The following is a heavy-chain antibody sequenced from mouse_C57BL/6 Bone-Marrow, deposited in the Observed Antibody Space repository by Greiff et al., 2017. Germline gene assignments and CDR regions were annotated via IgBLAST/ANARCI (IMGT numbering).Heavy chain of an antibody. CDR3: ARERLLRYGFDY. CDR2: ISDGGSYT. Sequence: EVQRVESGGGLVKPGGSLTLSCAASGFTFSSYAMSWVRQTPEKRLEWVATISDGGSYTYYPDNVKGRFTISRDNAKNNLYLQMSHLKCEDTAMYYCARERLLRYGFDYGGKGTSLTVSS. J-gene: IGHJ2*02. CDR1: GFTFSSYA. V-gene: IGHV5-4*01. D-gene: IGHD1-1*01.